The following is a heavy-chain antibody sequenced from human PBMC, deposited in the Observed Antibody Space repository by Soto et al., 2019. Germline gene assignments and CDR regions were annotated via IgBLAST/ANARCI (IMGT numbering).Heavy chain of an antibody. J-gene: IGHJ6*02. Sequence: QLQLQESGPGLVKPSETLSLTCTVSGGSISSGSYYWGWIRQPPGKGLEWIGSIYYSGSTYYNPSLKSRVTISVDTSKNQFSLKLSSVTAADTAVYYCARTTRLYYYGMDVWGQGTTVTVSS. CDR2: IYYSGST. CDR3: ARTTRLYYYGMDV. CDR1: GGSISSGSYY. V-gene: IGHV4-39*01.